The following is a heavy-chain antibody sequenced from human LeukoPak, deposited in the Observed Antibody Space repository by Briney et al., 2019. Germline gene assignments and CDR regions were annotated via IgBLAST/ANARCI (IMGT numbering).Heavy chain of an antibody. J-gene: IGHJ6*02. Sequence: ASVKVSCKASGYTFTSYDINWVRQATGQGLEWMGWMNTNNGNTGYAQKFQGRVTMTRSPSISTAYMELSSLRSEDTAVYYCARLASSSWPLYYYYGMDVWGQGTTVTVSS. D-gene: IGHD6-13*01. CDR3: ARLASSSWPLYYYYGMDV. CDR1: GYTFTSYD. V-gene: IGHV1-8*01. CDR2: MNTNNGNT.